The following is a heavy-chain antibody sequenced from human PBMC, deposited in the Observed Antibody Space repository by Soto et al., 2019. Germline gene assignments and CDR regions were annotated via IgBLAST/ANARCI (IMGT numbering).Heavy chain of an antibody. Sequence: EVQLVESGGTLVQPGGSLRLSCAASGFTVSSHYMHWVRRAPGKGLEWVSVIYSGGTTYYAGSVRGRFTISRDNSKNTLYPQMNSLRAEDTAVYFCARDRTISDYRSSGALGLWGQGTLVTVSS. CDR3: ARDRTISDYRSSGALGL. J-gene: IGHJ4*02. D-gene: IGHD6-6*01. CDR2: IYSGGTT. V-gene: IGHV3-66*01. CDR1: GFTVSSHY.